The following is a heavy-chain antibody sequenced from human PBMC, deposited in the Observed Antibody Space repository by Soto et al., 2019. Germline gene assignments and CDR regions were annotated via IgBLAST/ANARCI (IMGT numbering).Heavy chain of an antibody. CDR2: ISSSSSYI. CDR1: GFTFSSYS. V-gene: IGHV3-21*01. J-gene: IGHJ4*02. D-gene: IGHD3-16*02. CDR3: ARPRTYDYIWGSYLAFDY. Sequence: GSLRLSCAASGFTFSSYSMNWVRQAPGKGLEWVSSISSSSSYIYYADSVKGRFTISRDNAKNSLYLQMNSLRAEDTAVYYCARPRTYDYIWGSYLAFDYWGQGTLVTVSS.